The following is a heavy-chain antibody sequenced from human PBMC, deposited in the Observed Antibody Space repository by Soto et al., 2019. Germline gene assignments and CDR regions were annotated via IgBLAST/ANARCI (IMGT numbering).Heavy chain of an antibody. CDR2: ISAYNGNT. CDR3: AREGPAPYYYYGMDV. V-gene: IGHV1-18*01. CDR1: GYSFTTYG. J-gene: IGHJ6*02. Sequence: QVQLVQSGGEVKKPGASVKVSCKTSGYSFTTYGISWVRQAPGQGLEWMGWISAYNGNTNYAQKLQDRVTMTTDTSTSTPYMELRSLRSDDTAVYYCAREGPAPYYYYGMDVWGQGSTVTVSS.